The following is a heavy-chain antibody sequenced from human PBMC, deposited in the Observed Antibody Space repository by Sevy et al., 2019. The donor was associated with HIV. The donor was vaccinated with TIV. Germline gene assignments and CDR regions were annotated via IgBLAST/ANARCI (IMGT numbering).Heavy chain of an antibody. CDR2: FSFGCGRI. Sequence: GGSLRLCCAASGFTFAKYSMSWLRQAPGKGLEWVSTFSFGCGRINYADSVKGRFTISRDDSKNTLYLQMNSLRAEDTATYFCAREGCTQPHDYWGQGTLVTVSS. J-gene: IGHJ4*02. CDR1: GFTFAKYS. V-gene: IGHV3-23*01. CDR3: AREGCTQPHDY.